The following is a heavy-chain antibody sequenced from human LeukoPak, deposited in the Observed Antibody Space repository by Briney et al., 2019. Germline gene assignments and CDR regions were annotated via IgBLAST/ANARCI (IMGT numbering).Heavy chain of an antibody. V-gene: IGHV3-23*01. J-gene: IGHJ4*02. Sequence: GGSLRLSCAASGFTFSSYAMTWVRQAPGKGLEGVSSITGSAGSTYYADSVKGRFTISRDNSKNTLYLQMNSLRAEDTAVYYCANIVGARRTDYWGQGTLVTVSS. CDR1: GFTFSSYA. CDR2: ITGSAGST. CDR3: ANIVGARRTDY. D-gene: IGHD1-26*01.